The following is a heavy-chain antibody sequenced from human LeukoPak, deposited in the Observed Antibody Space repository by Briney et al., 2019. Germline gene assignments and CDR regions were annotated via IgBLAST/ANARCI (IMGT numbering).Heavy chain of an antibody. V-gene: IGHV3-66*01. CDR1: GFTASSNY. Sequence: GGSLRLSCAASGFTASSNYMSWVRQAPGKGLEWVSVIYSGGSTYYADSVKGRFTISRDNSKNTLYLQMNSLRAEDTAVYYCARLGLVAVAAKSFLGDAFDIWGQGTMVTVSS. CDR3: ARLGLVAVAAKSFLGDAFDI. J-gene: IGHJ3*02. CDR2: IYSGGST. D-gene: IGHD2-15*01.